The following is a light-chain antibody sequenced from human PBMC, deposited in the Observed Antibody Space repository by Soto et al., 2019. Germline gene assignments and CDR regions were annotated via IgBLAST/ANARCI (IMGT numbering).Light chain of an antibody. CDR1: SSDVGSYNL. V-gene: IGLV2-23*02. CDR2: EVS. CDR3: CSYAGSSWV. J-gene: IGLJ3*02. Sequence: QSVLTQPASVSGSPGQSITISCTGTSSDVGSYNLVSWYQQHPGKAPKLMIYEVSKWPSGVSNRFSGSKSGNTASLTISGLQAEDEADYYCCSYAGSSWVFGGGTKVTVL.